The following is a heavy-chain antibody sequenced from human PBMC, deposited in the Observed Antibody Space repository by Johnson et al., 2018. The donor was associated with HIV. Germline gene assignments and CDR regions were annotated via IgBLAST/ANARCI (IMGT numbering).Heavy chain of an antibody. V-gene: IGHV3-33*06. D-gene: IGHD6-13*01. J-gene: IGHJ3*02. CDR1: GFTFSSYG. Sequence: QVQLVESGGGLVQPGRSLRLSCAASGFTFSSYGMHWVRQAPGKGLEWVAVIWYDGSNKYYADSVKGRFTISRDNSKNTLYLQMNSLREDTAVYYCAKYRQQLVRSAFDIWGQ. CDR2: IWYDGSNK. CDR3: AKYRQQLVRSAFDI.